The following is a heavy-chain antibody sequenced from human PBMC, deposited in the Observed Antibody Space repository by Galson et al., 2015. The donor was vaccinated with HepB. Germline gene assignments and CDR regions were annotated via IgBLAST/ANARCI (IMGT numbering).Heavy chain of an antibody. CDR2: ISGSGGST. J-gene: IGHJ4*02. CDR3: AKDITHELGYSSSWLDY. D-gene: IGHD6-13*01. Sequence: SLRLSCAASGFTFSSYAMSWVRQAPGKGLEWVSAISGSGGSTYYADSVKGRFTISRDNSKNTLYLQMNSLRAEDTAVYYCAKDITHELGYSSSWLDYWGQGTLVTVSS. CDR1: GFTFSSYA. V-gene: IGHV3-23*01.